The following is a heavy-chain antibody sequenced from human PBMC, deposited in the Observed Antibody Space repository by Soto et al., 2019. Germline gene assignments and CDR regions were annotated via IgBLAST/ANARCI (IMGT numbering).Heavy chain of an antibody. D-gene: IGHD1-26*01. J-gene: IGHJ4*02. CDR3: ARAGATIGRPDY. CDR1: GFTFGGYA. Sequence: QVQLVESGGGVVQPGRSLRLSCAASGFTFGGYAWPGAAQAPGRGRGWWAVLSLDGGTKYYADSLKGRFSISRVNSKNTLYLQMNSLRAEDTAVYYCARAGATIGRPDYWGQGTLVTVSS. CDR2: LSLDGGTK. V-gene: IGHV3-30*04.